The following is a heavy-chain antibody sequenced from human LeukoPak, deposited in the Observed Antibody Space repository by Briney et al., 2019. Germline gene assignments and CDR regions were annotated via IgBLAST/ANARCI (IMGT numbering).Heavy chain of an antibody. Sequence: SGGSLRLSCAASGFTFSSYAMHWVRQAPGKGLEWVAVISYDGSNKYYADSVKGRFTISRDNSKNTLYLQMNSLRAEDTAVYYCARDPTYYYDSSGYWMQYFDYWGQGTLVTVSS. CDR1: GFTFSSYA. V-gene: IGHV3-30-3*01. CDR3: ARDPTYYYDSSGYWMQYFDY. CDR2: ISYDGSNK. D-gene: IGHD3-22*01. J-gene: IGHJ4*02.